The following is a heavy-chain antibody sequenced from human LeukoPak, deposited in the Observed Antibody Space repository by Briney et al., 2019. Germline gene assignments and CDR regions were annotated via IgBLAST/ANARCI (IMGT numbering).Heavy chain of an antibody. D-gene: IGHD3-22*01. Sequence: SETLSLTCTVSGGSISSYYWSWLRQPPGKGLEWIWYIYYSGSTNYNPSLKSRVTISVDTSRNQFSLKLSSVTAADTAVYYCARSKYYYDSSGYLLAFDIWGQGTMVTVSS. J-gene: IGHJ3*02. CDR3: ARSKYYYDSSGYLLAFDI. CDR1: GGSISSYY. CDR2: IYYSGST. V-gene: IGHV4-59*01.